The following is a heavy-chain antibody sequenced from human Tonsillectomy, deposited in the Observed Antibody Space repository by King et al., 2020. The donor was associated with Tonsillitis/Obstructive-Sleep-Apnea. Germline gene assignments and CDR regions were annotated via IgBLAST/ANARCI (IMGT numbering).Heavy chain of an antibody. V-gene: IGHV1-46*04. CDR3: ARDRPIDRVIDC. CDR1: GYSFTTSY. Sequence: VQLVESGAEVRMPGASVRVSCKASGYSFTTSYVHRVRQAPGQGLDWLGIINPSDGITTYAQKLQGRVTMTRDTSTSTIYMELSRLRSDDTAVYYCARDRPIDRVIDCWGQGTLVTVSS. J-gene: IGHJ4*02. CDR2: INPSDGIT.